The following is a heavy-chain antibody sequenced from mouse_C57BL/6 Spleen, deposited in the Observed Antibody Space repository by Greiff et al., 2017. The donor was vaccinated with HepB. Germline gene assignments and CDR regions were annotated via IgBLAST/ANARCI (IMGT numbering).Heavy chain of an antibody. Sequence: QVQLQQSGPELVKPGASVKISCKASGYSFTSYYIHWVKQRPGQGLEWIGWIYPGSGNTKYNEKFKGKATLTADTSSSTAYMQLSSLTSEDSAVYYCARREDYYGSSEGYAMDYWGQGTSVTVSS. D-gene: IGHD1-1*01. CDR2: IYPGSGNT. V-gene: IGHV1-66*01. J-gene: IGHJ4*01. CDR3: ARREDYYGSSEGYAMDY. CDR1: GYSFTSYY.